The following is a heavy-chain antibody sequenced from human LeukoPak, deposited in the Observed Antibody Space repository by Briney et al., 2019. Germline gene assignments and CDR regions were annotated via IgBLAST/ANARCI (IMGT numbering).Heavy chain of an antibody. V-gene: IGHV4-4*07. CDR1: SGSISSYY. CDR2: IYSTGST. D-gene: IGHD6-19*01. J-gene: IGHJ4*02. CDR3: ARESGANKGYSCGWRYWYYFDY. Sequence: SETLSLTCTVSSGSISSYYWSWIRQPAGEGLEWIGHIYSTGSTNYNPSLKSRVTMSVDTSKNQFSLKLNSVTAADTAVYYCARESGANKGYSCGWRYWYYFDYWGQGTLVTVSS.